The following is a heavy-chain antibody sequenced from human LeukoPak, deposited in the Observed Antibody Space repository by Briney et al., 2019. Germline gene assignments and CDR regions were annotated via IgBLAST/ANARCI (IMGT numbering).Heavy chain of an antibody. CDR1: GFNFNDYA. Sequence: PGGSLRLSCAASGFNFNDYAMRWVRQAPGKGLEWVSGISWNSGTVAYADSVKGRFTISRDNSKKSLYLQMNSLRAEDMALYYCAKASADWYFDLWGRGTLVTVSS. CDR3: AKASADWYFDL. J-gene: IGHJ2*01. CDR2: ISWNSGTV. V-gene: IGHV3-9*03. D-gene: IGHD2-2*01.